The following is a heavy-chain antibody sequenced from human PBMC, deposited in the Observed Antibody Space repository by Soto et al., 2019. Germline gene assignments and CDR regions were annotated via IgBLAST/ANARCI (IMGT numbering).Heavy chain of an antibody. CDR2: INHSGST. Sequence: PSETLSLTCAVYGGSFSGYYWSWIRQPPGKGLEWIGEINHSGSTNYNPSLKSRVTISVDTSKNQFSLKLSSVTAADTAVYYCARGLTIFGVFLRVYYYYMDVWGKGTTVTVSS. CDR1: GGSFSGYY. V-gene: IGHV4-34*01. D-gene: IGHD3-3*01. J-gene: IGHJ6*03. CDR3: ARGLTIFGVFLRVYYYYMDV.